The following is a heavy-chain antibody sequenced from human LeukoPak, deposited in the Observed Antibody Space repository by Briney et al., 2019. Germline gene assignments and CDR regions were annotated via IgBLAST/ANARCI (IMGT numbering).Heavy chain of an antibody. CDR3: ARAHTTGTTILDY. D-gene: IGHD1-1*01. CDR2: ISYDGSNK. V-gene: IGHV3-30-3*01. CDR1: GFTFSSYA. J-gene: IGHJ4*02. Sequence: GGSLRLSCAASGFTFSSYAMHWVRQAPGKGLEWVAVISYDGSNKYYADSVKGRFTISRDNSKNTLFLQMNSLRAEDTAVYYCARAHTTGTTILDYWGQGTLVTVSS.